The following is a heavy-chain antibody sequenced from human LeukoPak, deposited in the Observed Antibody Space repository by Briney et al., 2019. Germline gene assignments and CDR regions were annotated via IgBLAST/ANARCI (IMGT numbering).Heavy chain of an antibody. V-gene: IGHV4-61*02. CDR1: GGSISSGSYY. J-gene: IGHJ4*02. Sequence: SESLSLTCTVSGGSISSGSYYWSWIRQPAGKGLEWFGRIYTSGGANYNPSLKSRVTISVDTSKNQFSLKLSSVTAADTAVYYCARGTTYNQYYYDSSGYYSFDYWGQGTLVTVSS. D-gene: IGHD3-22*01. CDR3: ARGTTYNQYYYDSSGYYSFDY. CDR2: IYTSGGA.